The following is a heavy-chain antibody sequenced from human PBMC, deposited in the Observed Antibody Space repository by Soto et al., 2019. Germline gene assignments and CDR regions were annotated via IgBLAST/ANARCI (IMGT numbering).Heavy chain of an antibody. Sequence: EVQLVESGGGLVQPGGSLRLSCAASGFTFDNYYMSWLRHAPGKGLEWVVNMKEDGSEIYYADSVKGRFTVSRDNAENSLYLLMTSLSADNTAVYYCARALDYGAQFDYWGRGTLVTVSS. V-gene: IGHV3-7*03. CDR3: ARALDYGAQFDY. CDR1: GFTFDNYY. J-gene: IGHJ4*02. D-gene: IGHD4-17*01. CDR2: MKEDGSEI.